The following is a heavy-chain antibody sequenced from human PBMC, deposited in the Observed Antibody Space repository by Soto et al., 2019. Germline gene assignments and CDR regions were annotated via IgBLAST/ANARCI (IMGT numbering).Heavy chain of an antibody. Sequence: EVQLLESGGGLVQPGGSLRLSCAASGFTFSSYAMSWVRQAPGKGLEWVSAISGSGGSTYYADSVKGRFTISRDNSKNTLYLQMNSLRAEDTAVYYCAKEGYVLRYFDWLLPFDYWGQGTLVTVSS. J-gene: IGHJ4*02. CDR2: ISGSGGST. D-gene: IGHD3-9*01. CDR1: GFTFSSYA. CDR3: AKEGYVLRYFDWLLPFDY. V-gene: IGHV3-23*01.